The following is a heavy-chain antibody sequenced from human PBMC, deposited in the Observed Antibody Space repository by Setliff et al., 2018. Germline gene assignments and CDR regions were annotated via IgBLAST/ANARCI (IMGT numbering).Heavy chain of an antibody. CDR2: INHSGTT. V-gene: IGHV4-34*01. J-gene: IGHJ4*02. CDR3: ARSFSRREKFLLDY. Sequence: KTSETLSLTCAVYGGSFSGYYWSWVRQPPGKGLEWIGEINHSGTTNYNPSLKSRVTISMDTSKNQFSLKVSSVTAADTAVYYCARSFSRREKFLLDYWGQGALVTVSS. CDR1: GGSFSGYY.